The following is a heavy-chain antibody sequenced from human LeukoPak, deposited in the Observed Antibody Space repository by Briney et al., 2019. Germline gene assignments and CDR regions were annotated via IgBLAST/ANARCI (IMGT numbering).Heavy chain of an antibody. CDR3: AKSWRSYDSSTSYYAFYL. D-gene: IGHD3-22*01. CDR2: SIRDRT. J-gene: IGHJ3*01. V-gene: IGHV3-23*01. Sequence: GGSLRLSCAASGFTFSTYAMTWVRQAPGKGLEWVSSIRDRTYYADSAKGRLTISRDDSRNTLYLQMNSLGAEDTAVYYCAKSWRSYDSSTSYYAFYLWGQGATVTVSS. CDR1: GFTFSTYA.